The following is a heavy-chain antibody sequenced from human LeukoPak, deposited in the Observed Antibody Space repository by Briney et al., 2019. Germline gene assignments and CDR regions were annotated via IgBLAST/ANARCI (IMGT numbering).Heavy chain of an antibody. V-gene: IGHV3-30*04. J-gene: IGHJ4*02. Sequence: PGGSLRLSCAASGFTFSNYAMHWVRQAPGKGLEWVAVISYDGRNKYYADSVKGRFTISRDNSKNTLYLQMNSLRAQDTAVYYCARGQRTGLWFGELFYWGQGILVTVSS. CDR1: GFTFSNYA. CDR3: ARGQRTGLWFGELFY. CDR2: ISYDGRNK. D-gene: IGHD3-10*01.